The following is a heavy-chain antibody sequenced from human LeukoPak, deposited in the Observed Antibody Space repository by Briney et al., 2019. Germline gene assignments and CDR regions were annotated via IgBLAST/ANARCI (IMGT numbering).Heavy chain of an antibody. V-gene: IGHV1-46*01. CDR1: GYTFTIYY. CDR3: ARSRGDLSTWVDY. Sequence: ASVKVSCKASGYTFTIYYMHWVRQAPGQGLEWMGIINPISCSTNYAQKIQRRVTMTRDTTTSTVYMELSSLRSEDTAVYYCARSRGDLSTWVDYWGQGTLVTVCS. CDR2: INPISCST. D-gene: IGHD3-10*01. J-gene: IGHJ4*02.